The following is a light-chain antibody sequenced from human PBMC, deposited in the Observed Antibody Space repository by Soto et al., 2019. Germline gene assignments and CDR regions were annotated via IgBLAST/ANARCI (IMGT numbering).Light chain of an antibody. J-gene: IGKJ2*01. CDR2: DAS. CDR1: QSVSSY. Sequence: EIVLTQSPATLSLSPGERATLSCRASQSVSSYLAWYQQKPGQAPRLLIYDASNRATGIPARFSGSGSGTDFPLTIRSLEHTAFEYYYCQQRSNWPPLYTFGQGTKLEIK. CDR3: QQRSNWPPLYT. V-gene: IGKV3-11*01.